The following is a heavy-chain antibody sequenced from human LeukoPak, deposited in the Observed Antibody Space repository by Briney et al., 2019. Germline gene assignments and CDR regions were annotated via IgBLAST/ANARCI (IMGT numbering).Heavy chain of an antibody. V-gene: IGHV1-2*02. CDR3: ARSPLAAAGRRMFDY. J-gene: IGHJ4*02. CDR1: GYTFTGYY. D-gene: IGHD6-13*01. CDR2: INPNSGGT. Sequence: ASVKVSCKASGYTFTGYYMHWVRQAPGQGLEWMGWINPNSGGTNYAQKVQGRVTMTRDTSISTAYMELSRLRSDDTAVYYCARSPLAAAGRRMFDYWGQGTLVTVSS.